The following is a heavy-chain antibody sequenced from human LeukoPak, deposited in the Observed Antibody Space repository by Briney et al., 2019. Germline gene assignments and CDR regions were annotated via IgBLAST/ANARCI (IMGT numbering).Heavy chain of an antibody. CDR1: GGTFSSYA. J-gene: IGHJ4*02. CDR2: IIPIFGTA. V-gene: IGHV1-69*13. CDR3: ARPQRYSSSWVY. D-gene: IGHD6-13*01. Sequence: ASVKVSCKASGGTFSSYAISWVRQAPGQGLEWMGGIIPIFGTANYAQKFQGRVTITADESTSTAYMELSSLRSEDTAVYYCARPQRYSSSWVYWGQGTLVTVSS.